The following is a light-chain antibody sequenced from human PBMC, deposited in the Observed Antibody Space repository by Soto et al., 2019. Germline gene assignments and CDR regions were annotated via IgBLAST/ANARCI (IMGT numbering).Light chain of an antibody. Sequence: EIVLTQSPATLSLSPGEGATISCRASQSVSSTFLAWYQHKPGRPPRLLIYGASSRATDIPDRFSGGGSGTHFTLTIIRLEPEDFAVYYCQQYGSSPWTFGQGTKVEIK. CDR1: QSVSSTF. CDR3: QQYGSSPWT. V-gene: IGKV3-20*01. J-gene: IGKJ1*01. CDR2: GAS.